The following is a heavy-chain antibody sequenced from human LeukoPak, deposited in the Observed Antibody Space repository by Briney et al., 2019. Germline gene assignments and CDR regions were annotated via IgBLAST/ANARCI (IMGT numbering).Heavy chain of an antibody. CDR2: IYYSGST. Sequence: SATLSLTCTVSGGSISSYYWSWIRQPPGKGLEWIGYIYYSGSTNYKPSLKSRVTISVDTSKNQFSLKLSSVTAADTAVYYCARVGGNMVRGVITYGMDVWGQGTTVTVSS. CDR1: GGSISSYY. D-gene: IGHD3-10*01. CDR3: ARVGGNMVRGVITYGMDV. J-gene: IGHJ6*02. V-gene: IGHV4-59*01.